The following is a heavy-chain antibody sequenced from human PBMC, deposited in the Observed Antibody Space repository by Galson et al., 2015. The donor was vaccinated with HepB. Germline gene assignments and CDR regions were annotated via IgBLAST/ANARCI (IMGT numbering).Heavy chain of an antibody. V-gene: IGHV6-1*01. J-gene: IGHJ5*02. Sequence: CAISGDSVSSNSAAWNWIRQSPSRGLEWLGRTYYRSKWYNDYAVSVKSRITINPDTSKNQFSLQLNSVTPEDTAVYYCAREARVTVLMVYAKGPYNWFDPWGQGTLVTVSS. CDR1: GDSVSSNSAA. CDR3: AREARVTVLMVYAKGPYNWFDP. CDR2: TYYRSKWYN. D-gene: IGHD2-8*01.